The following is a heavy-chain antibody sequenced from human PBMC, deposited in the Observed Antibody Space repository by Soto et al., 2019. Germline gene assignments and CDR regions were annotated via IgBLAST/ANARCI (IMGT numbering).Heavy chain of an antibody. V-gene: IGHV1-8*01. D-gene: IGHD3-10*01. CDR3: VTSRINMIRGVFYYGLDV. CDR2: VNPISGNT. CDR1: GYTFTKYD. J-gene: IGHJ6*02. Sequence: QEQLEQSGAEVKKPGASVKVSCKASGYTFTKYDFNWVRQATGQGPEWMGWVNPISGNTETAQNFQGRVSLTMNTSTNTAVMELRSLRSGDTAIYYCVTSRINMIRGVFYYGLDVWGRGTTVTVSS.